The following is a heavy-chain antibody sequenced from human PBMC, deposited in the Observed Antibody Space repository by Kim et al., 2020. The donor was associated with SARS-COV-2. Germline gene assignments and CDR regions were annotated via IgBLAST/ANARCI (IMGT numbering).Heavy chain of an antibody. Sequence: SVKVSCKASGGTFSSYAISWVRQAPGQGLEWMGGIIPIFGTANYAQKFQGRVTITADESTSTAYMELSSLRSEDTAVYYCARGSAKGRGYCSSTSCSHYYYYGMDVWGQGTTVTVSS. CDR1: GGTFSSYA. D-gene: IGHD2-2*01. CDR2: IIPIFGTA. V-gene: IGHV1-69*13. J-gene: IGHJ6*02. CDR3: ARGSAKGRGYCSSTSCSHYYYYGMDV.